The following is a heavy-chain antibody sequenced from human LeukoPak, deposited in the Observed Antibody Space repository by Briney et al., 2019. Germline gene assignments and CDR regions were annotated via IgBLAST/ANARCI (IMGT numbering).Heavy chain of an antibody. V-gene: IGHV3-30-3*01. Sequence: GGSLRLSCAASGFTFTSYAMHWVRQAPGEGLEWVAVISYDGSNKYYADSVKGRFTISRDNSKNTLYVQMNSLRAEDTAVYYCARDARGSGSYYSDYWGQGTLVTVSS. CDR2: ISYDGSNK. CDR3: ARDARGSGSYYSDY. J-gene: IGHJ4*02. CDR1: GFTFTSYA. D-gene: IGHD1-26*01.